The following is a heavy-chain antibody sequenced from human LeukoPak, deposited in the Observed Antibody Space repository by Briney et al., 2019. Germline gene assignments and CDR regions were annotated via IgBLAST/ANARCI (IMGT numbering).Heavy chain of an antibody. J-gene: IGHJ5*02. D-gene: IGHD2-2*01. CDR1: GFTFSSYS. Sequence: PGGSLRLSCAASGFTFSSYSMNWVRRAPGKGLEWVSSISSSSSYIYYADSVKGRFTISRDNAKNSLYLQMNSLRAEDTAVYYCARDQDCSSTSCSAGNWFDPWGQGTLVTVSS. V-gene: IGHV3-21*01. CDR2: ISSSSSYI. CDR3: ARDQDCSSTSCSAGNWFDP.